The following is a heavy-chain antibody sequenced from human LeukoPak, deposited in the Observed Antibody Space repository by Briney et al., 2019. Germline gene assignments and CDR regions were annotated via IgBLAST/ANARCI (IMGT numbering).Heavy chain of an antibody. CDR3: TRGRYGSGSFDY. J-gene: IGHJ4*02. Sequence: GGSLRLSCAPSGFIFSESTMHWVRQAPGKGPEWVGRIGSRSNGFATKYSESVKGRFTISRDDSKNMAYLQMNSLKIEDTAVYYCTRGRYGSGSFDYWGQGTLVTVSS. V-gene: IGHV3-73*01. D-gene: IGHD3-10*01. CDR2: IGSRSNGFAT. CDR1: GFIFSEST.